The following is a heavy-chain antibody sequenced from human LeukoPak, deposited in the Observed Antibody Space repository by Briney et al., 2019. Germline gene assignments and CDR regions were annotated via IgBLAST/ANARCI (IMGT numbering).Heavy chain of an antibody. CDR1: GFPVSAFA. V-gene: IGHV3-64D*06. CDR2: LSVNGGIT. D-gene: IGHD2-15*01. Sequence: GGSLRVSCAASGFPVSAFAMHWVRQAPGQGLEYVAALSVNGGITYYANSVEGRFTISTDNSKNTLTLQMTDLRLEDTAVYYCVRAASEGATRVVWFLDIWGRGTVVTIFS. CDR3: VRAASEGATRVVWFLDI. J-gene: IGHJ2*01.